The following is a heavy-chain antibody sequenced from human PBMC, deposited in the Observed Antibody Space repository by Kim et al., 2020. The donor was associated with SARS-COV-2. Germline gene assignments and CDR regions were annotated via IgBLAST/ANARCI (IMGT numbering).Heavy chain of an antibody. J-gene: IGHJ4*02. D-gene: IGHD1-26*01. CDR3: ARVGTYGQFDY. CDR1: GFTFSDSA. V-gene: IGHV3-48*02. Sequence: GGSLRLSCAASGFTFSDSAMTWVRQSSGKGLQWISYITSKSSTTDYADSVRGRFTISRDNAKNSLYLQMNSLKDEDTAVYYCARVGTYGQFDYWGQGTLVTVYS. CDR2: ITSKSSTT.